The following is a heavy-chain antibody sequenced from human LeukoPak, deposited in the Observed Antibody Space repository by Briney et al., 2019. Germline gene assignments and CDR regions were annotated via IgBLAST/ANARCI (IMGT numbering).Heavy chain of an antibody. V-gene: IGHV3-48*03. Sequence: SGGSLRLSCAASGFTFSSYEMNWVRQAPGKGLEWVSYIGSRGSTIYYADSVKGRFTISRDNAKNSLYLQMNSLRAEDTAVYYCARDLLVPAAYGGVDYWGQGTLVTVSS. CDR3: ARDLLVPAAYGGVDY. J-gene: IGHJ4*02. D-gene: IGHD2-2*01. CDR2: IGSRGSTI. CDR1: GFTFSSYE.